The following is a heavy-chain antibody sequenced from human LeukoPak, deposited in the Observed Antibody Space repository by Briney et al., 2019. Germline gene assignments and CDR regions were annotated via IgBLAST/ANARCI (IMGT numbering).Heavy chain of an antibody. CDR2: ISYDGSNK. Sequence: GGSLRLSCAASGFTFSSYGMHWVRQAPGKGLEWVAVISYDGSNKYYADSVKGRFTISRDNSKNTLYLQMNILRAEDTAVYYCAKGKTYYYDSSDAFDIWGQGTMVTVSS. V-gene: IGHV3-30*18. CDR1: GFTFSSYG. J-gene: IGHJ3*02. D-gene: IGHD3-22*01. CDR3: AKGKTYYYDSSDAFDI.